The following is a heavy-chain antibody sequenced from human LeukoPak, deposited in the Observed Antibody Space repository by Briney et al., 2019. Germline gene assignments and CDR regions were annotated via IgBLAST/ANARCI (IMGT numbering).Heavy chain of an antibody. CDR2: IYTSGSA. D-gene: IGHD4-17*01. Sequence: PSETLSLTCTVSGGSINRGSYYWTWIRQPAGKGLEWIGRIYTSGSANYNPSLKSRVTMSVDTSKNQFSLKLSSVTAADTAVYYCARDLTTVTTSGSFRLHSYYYYMDVWGKGTTVTISS. V-gene: IGHV4-61*02. J-gene: IGHJ6*03. CDR3: ARDLTTVTTSGSFRLHSYYYYMDV. CDR1: GGSINRGSYY.